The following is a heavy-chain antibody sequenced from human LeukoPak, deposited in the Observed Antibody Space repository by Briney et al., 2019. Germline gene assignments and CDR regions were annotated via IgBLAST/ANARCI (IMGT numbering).Heavy chain of an antibody. J-gene: IGHJ4*02. CDR3: ARGSKHYYDSSGFDY. V-gene: IGHV3-48*03. Sequence: GGSLRLSCAASGFTFSSYEMNWARQAPGKGLEWVSYISSSGSTIYYADSVKGRFTISRDNAKNSLYLQMNSLRAEDTAVYYCARGSKHYYDSSGFDYWGQGTLVTVSS. CDR2: ISSSGSTI. CDR1: GFTFSSYE. D-gene: IGHD3-22*01.